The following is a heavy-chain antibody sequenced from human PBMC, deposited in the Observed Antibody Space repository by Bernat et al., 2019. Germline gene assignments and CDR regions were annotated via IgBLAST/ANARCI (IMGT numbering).Heavy chain of an antibody. D-gene: IGHD3-10*01. CDR2: ISYDGSNK. V-gene: IGHV3-30-3*01. CDR3: ARGRGDPTPGGYYYGMDV. J-gene: IGHJ6*02. Sequence: QVQLVESGGGVVQPGRSLRLSCAASGFTFSSYAMHWVRQAPGKGLEWVAVISYDGSNKYYADSVKGRFTISRDNSKNTLYLQMNSLRAEGTAVYYLARGRGDPTPGGYYYGMDVWGQGTTVTVSS. CDR1: GFTFSSYA.